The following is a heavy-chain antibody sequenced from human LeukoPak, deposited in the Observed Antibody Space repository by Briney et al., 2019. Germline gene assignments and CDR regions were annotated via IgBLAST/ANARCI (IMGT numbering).Heavy chain of an antibody. Sequence: SGPTLVNPQTLTLTCTFSGFSLTTRGPGVGWIRQPPGKSLEWLAIIYRNDDKRYSPSLKSRLTITKDTSKNQVVLTMTNMDPVDTATYYCAHRRGSTVTDAFEICGQGKMVTVSS. D-gene: IGHD1-1*01. CDR2: IYRNDDK. J-gene: IGHJ3*02. CDR1: GFSLTTRGPG. CDR3: AHRRGSTVTDAFEI. V-gene: IGHV2-5*01.